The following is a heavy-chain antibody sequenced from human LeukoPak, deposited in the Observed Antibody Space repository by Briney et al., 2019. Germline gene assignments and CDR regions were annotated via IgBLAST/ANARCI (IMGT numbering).Heavy chain of an antibody. J-gene: IGHJ5*02. V-gene: IGHV3-21*01. CDR3: ARIAAAGNIDP. CDR1: GFTFSSYS. D-gene: IGHD6-13*01. CDR2: ISSSSYI. Sequence: GGSLRLSCAASGFTFSSYSMNWVRQAPGKGLEWVSSISSSSYIYYADSVKGRFTISRDNAKNSLYLQMNGLRAEDTAVYYCARIAAAGNIDPWGQGTLVTVSS.